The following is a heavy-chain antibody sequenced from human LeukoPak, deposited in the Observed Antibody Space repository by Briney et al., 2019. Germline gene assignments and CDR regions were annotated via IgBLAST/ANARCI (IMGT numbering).Heavy chain of an antibody. V-gene: IGHV3-7*03. J-gene: IGHJ4*02. CDR2: IKQDGSEK. CDR3: ARCLYNSGWPFDF. D-gene: IGHD6-25*01. Sequence: GGSLRLSCAASGFTFSSYWMSWVRQAPGKGLEWVANIKQDGSEKYYVDSVKGRFTISRDNAMDSLHLQMNSLRAEDTAVYYCARCLYNSGWPFDFWGQGTLVTVSS. CDR1: GFTFSSYW.